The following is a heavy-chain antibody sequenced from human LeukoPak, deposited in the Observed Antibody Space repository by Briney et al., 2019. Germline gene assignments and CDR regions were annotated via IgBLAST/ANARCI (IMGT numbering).Heavy chain of an antibody. Sequence: QPGGSLRLSCAASGFTFSSYAMSWVRQAPGKGLEWVSAISGSGGSTYYADSVKGRFTISRDNSKNTLYLQMNSLRAEDTAVYYCAKDFALVTEDEGTPDYWGQGTLVTVSS. CDR3: AKDFALVTEDEGTPDY. CDR2: ISGSGGST. J-gene: IGHJ4*02. D-gene: IGHD1-7*01. CDR1: GFTFSSYA. V-gene: IGHV3-23*01.